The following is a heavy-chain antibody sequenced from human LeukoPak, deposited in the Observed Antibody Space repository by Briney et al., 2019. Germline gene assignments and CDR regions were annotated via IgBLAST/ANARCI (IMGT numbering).Heavy chain of an antibody. D-gene: IGHD5-18*01. V-gene: IGHV4-39*07. CDR1: GGSISSSSYY. Sequence: SETLSLTCTVSGGSISSSSYYWGWIRQPPGKGLEWIGSIYYSGCTYYNPSLKSRVTISVDTAKNQFSLKLSSVTAADTSVYYCARDQGKYSYGNDYWGQGTLVTVSS. CDR2: IYYSGCT. CDR3: ARDQGKYSYGNDY. J-gene: IGHJ4*02.